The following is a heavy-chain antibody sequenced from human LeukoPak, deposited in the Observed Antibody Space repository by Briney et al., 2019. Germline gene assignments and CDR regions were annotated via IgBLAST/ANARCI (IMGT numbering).Heavy chain of an antibody. V-gene: IGHV4-34*01. CDR2: INHSGST. Sequence: SETLSLTCAVYGGSFSGYYWSWIRQPPGKGLEWIGEINHSGSTNYNPSLKSRVTISVDTSKNQFSLKLSSVTAADTAVYYCARGLSVRGGNWFDPWGQGTLVTVSS. CDR3: ARGLSVRGGNWFDP. D-gene: IGHD3-10*01. J-gene: IGHJ5*02. CDR1: GGSFSGYY.